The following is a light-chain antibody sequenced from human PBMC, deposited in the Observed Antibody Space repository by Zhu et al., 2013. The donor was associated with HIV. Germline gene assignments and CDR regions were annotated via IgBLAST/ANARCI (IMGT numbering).Light chain of an antibody. J-gene: IGKJ3*01. Sequence: AIQLTQSPSSLSASVADRVTITCRASQGISSALAWYQQKPGKAPNLLIYDASSLESGVPSRFSGSGSGTDFTLTISSLQPEDFATYYCQHVNSNAAFGPGTKVDV. CDR1: QGISSA. V-gene: IGKV1-13*02. CDR2: DAS. CDR3: QHVNSNAA.